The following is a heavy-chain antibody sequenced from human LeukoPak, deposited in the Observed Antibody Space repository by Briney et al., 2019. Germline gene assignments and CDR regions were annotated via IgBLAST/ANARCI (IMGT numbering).Heavy chain of an antibody. V-gene: IGHV1-69*04. D-gene: IGHD5-18*01. Sequence: ASVKVSCKASGGTFSSYAISWVRQATGQGLEWMGRIIPILGIANYAQKFQGRVTITADKSTSTAYMELSSPRSEDTAVYYCARAELVDTAVVTLLYWGQGTLVTVSS. CDR1: GGTFSSYA. J-gene: IGHJ4*02. CDR2: IIPILGIA. CDR3: ARAELVDTAVVTLLY.